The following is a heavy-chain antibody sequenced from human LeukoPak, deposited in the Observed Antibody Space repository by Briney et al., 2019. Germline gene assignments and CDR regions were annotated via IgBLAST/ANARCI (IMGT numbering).Heavy chain of an antibody. D-gene: IGHD3-9*01. Sequence: PSQTLSLTCAISGDSVSSNNGAWNWIRQSPSRSLEWLGRSYYRSKWYNDYAGSLISRITISPDTSKNQFSLQLYSVTPEDTAVYYCARDVGTTGWHTFDYWGQGTLVTVSS. CDR1: GDSVSSNNGA. V-gene: IGHV6-1*01. CDR2: SYYRSKWYN. CDR3: ARDVGTTGWHTFDY. J-gene: IGHJ4*02.